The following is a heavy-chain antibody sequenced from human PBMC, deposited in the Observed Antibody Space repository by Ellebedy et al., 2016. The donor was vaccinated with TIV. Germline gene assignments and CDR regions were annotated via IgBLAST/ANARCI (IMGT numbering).Heavy chain of an antibody. CDR1: GGSISSYF. CDR3: ARHDPRYYESSGFYYGGWFDP. J-gene: IGHJ5*02. Sequence: PGGSLRLSCTVSGGSISSYFWSWIRQHPGKGLEWIGYIDYSGNTNYNPSLQSRVTVSVDTSKNQFSLKLSSVTAADTAVYFCARHDPRYYESSGFYYGGWFDPWGQGTLVTVSS. D-gene: IGHD3-22*01. V-gene: IGHV4-59*08. CDR2: IDYSGNT.